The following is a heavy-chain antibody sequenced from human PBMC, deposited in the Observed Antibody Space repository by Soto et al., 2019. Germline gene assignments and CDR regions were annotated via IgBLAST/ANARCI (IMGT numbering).Heavy chain of an antibody. CDR1: GYTFTSYY. CDR3: ARDRAPIYGVYEYWCDP. V-gene: IGHV1-46*01. J-gene: IGHJ5*02. CDR2: INPSGGRT. Sequence: QVQLVQSGAEVKKPGASVKVSCKASGYTFTSYYIHWGRQAPGQGLEWMGIINPSGGRTGYAQKFQGRVTMARDTSTSTVDREMSSLRSEDTVVYDCARDRAPIYGVYEYWCDPWGQATLVTVSS. D-gene: IGHD4-17*01.